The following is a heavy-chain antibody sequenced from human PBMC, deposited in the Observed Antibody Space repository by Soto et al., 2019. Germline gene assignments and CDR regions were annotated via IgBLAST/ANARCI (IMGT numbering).Heavy chain of an antibody. J-gene: IGHJ4*02. CDR3: ARQQLVSYYFDS. CDR1: GFSFNNHG. V-gene: IGHV3-33*01. Sequence: QVQLAESGGGVVQPGRSLRLSCAASGFSFNNHGMHWVRQAPGKGLELVAVIWYDGSYKYYADSVKGRFTISRDNSKNELYLQMNRLRAEDTALYYCARQQLVSYYFDSWGQGTLVTVSS. CDR2: IWYDGSYK. D-gene: IGHD6-13*01.